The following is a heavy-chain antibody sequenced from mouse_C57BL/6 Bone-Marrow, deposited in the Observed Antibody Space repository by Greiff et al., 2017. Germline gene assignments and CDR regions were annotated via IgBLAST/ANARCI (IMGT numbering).Heavy chain of an antibody. V-gene: IGHV1-81*01. D-gene: IGHD2-3*01. CDR3: ASRWLLRGGYYCDY. J-gene: IGHJ2*01. CDR1: GYTFTSYG. Sequence: VQLQQSGAELARPGASVKLSCKASGYTFTSYGISWVKQRTGQGLEWIGEIYPRSGTTYYNEKFKGKATLTADKSSSTAYMELRSLTSEDSAVYFSASRWLLRGGYYCDYWGQGTTLTVSS. CDR2: IYPRSGTT.